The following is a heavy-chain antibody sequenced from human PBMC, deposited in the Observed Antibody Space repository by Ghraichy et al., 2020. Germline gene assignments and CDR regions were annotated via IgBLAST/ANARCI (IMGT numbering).Heavy chain of an antibody. CDR1: GFTFSSYS. CDR2: ISSTTSYI. CDR3: ASTWGPGEWLRDY. J-gene: IGHJ4*02. D-gene: IGHD5-12*01. V-gene: IGHV3-21*01. Sequence: GGSLRLSCAASGFTFSSYSMNWVRQAPGKGLEWVACISSTTSYIHYAASVKGRFAISRDNAKNSLYLQMNSLRAEDTAVYYCASTWGPGEWLRDYWGQGTLVTVSS.